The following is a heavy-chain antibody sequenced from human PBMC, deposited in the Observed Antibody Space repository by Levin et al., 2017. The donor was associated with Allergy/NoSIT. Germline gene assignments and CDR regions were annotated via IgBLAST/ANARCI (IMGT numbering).Heavy chain of an antibody. D-gene: IGHD6-19*01. CDR1: GFTFSSYA. V-gene: IGHV3-23*01. J-gene: IGHJ4*02. CDR2: ISGSGGST. CDR3: AKDVSSGWYRPIDY. Sequence: PGESLKISCAASGFTFSSYAMSWVRQAPGKGLEWVSAISGSGGSTYYADSVKGRFTISRDNSKNTLYLQMNSLRAEDTAVYYCAKDVSSGWYRPIDYWGQGTLVTVPS.